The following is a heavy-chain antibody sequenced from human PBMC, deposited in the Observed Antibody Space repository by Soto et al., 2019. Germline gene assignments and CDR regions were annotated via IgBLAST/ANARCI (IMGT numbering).Heavy chain of an antibody. CDR3: TCGYSSGWYGRRYFQH. D-gene: IGHD6-19*01. CDR2: IKSKTDGGTT. V-gene: IGHV3-15*01. J-gene: IGHJ1*01. Sequence: EVQLVESGGGLVKPGGSLILSCAASGFTFSNACMSWVRQAPGKGLEWVGRIKSKTDGGTTDYAAPVKGRFTISRDDSKNTLYLQMNSVKTEDTAVYYCTCGYSSGWYGRRYFQHWGQGTLVTVSS. CDR1: GFTFSNAC.